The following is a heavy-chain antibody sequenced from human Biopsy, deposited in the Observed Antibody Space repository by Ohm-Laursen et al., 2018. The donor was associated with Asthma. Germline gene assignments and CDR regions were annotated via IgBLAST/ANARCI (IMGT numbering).Heavy chain of an antibody. CDR2: ISASGVRT. CDR1: GFTFSNYV. V-gene: IGHV3-23*01. Sequence: SLRLSCAASGFTFSNYVMTWVRQAPGKGLEWVSSISASGVRTFYADSVKGRFTVSRDSSRNTLYLQLSTLRVEDTAVYFCAKITTDRQKANNWFDPRGQGTLVTVSS. D-gene: IGHD3-22*01. J-gene: IGHJ5*02. CDR3: AKITTDRQKANNWFDP.